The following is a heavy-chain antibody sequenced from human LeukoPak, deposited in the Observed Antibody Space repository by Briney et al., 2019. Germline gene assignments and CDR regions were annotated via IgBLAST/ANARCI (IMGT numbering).Heavy chain of an antibody. J-gene: IGHJ3*02. V-gene: IGHV4-39*01. D-gene: IGHD1-26*01. CDR3: ARHGVHSSSDT. CDR1: GGSTNSGDYY. Sequence: SETLSLTCTVSGGSTNSGDYYWAWVRQPPGKGPEWIGSIYYSGSTYYNPSLKSRVTFSFDTSKTQFSLGLSSVAAADAAVYYCARHGVHSSSDTWGQGTVVAVSS. CDR2: IYYSGST.